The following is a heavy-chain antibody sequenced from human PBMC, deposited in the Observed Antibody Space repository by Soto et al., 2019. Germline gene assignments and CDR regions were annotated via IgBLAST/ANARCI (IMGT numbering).Heavy chain of an antibody. Sequence: GGSLRLSCAASGFTFSSYSMNWVRQAPGKGLEWVSSISSSSSYIYYADSVKGRFTISRDNAKNSLYLQMNSLRAEDTAVYYCARGSLRVGDFDYWGQGTLVTVSS. J-gene: IGHJ4*02. D-gene: IGHD2-21*01. V-gene: IGHV3-21*01. CDR1: GFTFSSYS. CDR2: ISSSSSYI. CDR3: ARGSLRVGDFDY.